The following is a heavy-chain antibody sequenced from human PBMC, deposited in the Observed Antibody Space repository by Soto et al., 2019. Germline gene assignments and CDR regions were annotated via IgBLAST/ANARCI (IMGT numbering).Heavy chain of an antibody. J-gene: IGHJ6*02. CDR3: ARGVNIALYYGMDV. V-gene: IGHV4-31*03. D-gene: IGHD2-15*01. Sequence: SETLSLTCTVSGGSISSGGYYWSWIRQHPGKGLEWIGYIYYSGSTYYNPSLKSRVTISVDTSKNQFSLKLSSVTAADTAVYYCARGVNIALYYGMDVWGQGTTVTVSS. CDR2: IYYSGST. CDR1: GGSISSGGYY.